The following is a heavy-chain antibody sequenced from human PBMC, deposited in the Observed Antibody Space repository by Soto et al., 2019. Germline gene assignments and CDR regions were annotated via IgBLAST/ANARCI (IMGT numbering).Heavy chain of an antibody. V-gene: IGHV4-4*07. J-gene: IGHJ5*02. CDR1: GGSISSSY. CDR3: AREPIVEGPPGYHWFDP. CDR2: FYTTGRA. Sequence: SETLSLTCSVSGGSISSSYWNWIRQPPGKGLEWIGRFYTTGRASYNPSLKGRLTLSGDTSKNQFSLRLGFVTAADTAVYYCAREPIVEGPPGYHWFDPWGQGILVTVSS. D-gene: IGHD3-16*02.